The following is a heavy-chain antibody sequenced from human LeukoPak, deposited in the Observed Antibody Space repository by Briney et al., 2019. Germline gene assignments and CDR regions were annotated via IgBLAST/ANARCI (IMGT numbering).Heavy chain of an antibody. CDR1: GFTFYIYN. J-gene: IGHJ6*03. V-gene: IGHV3-48*01. D-gene: IGHD1-7*01. CDR2: ISTNVNIR. CDR3: ARVVGTTREDYYYYMDV. Sequence: GGSLRLSCAASGFTFYIYNINWVRQAPGKGLEWVSYISTNVNIRHYADSVKGRFTISRDNAKNSVYLQMSSLRAEDTAVYYCARVVGTTREDYYYYMDVWGKGATVTVSS.